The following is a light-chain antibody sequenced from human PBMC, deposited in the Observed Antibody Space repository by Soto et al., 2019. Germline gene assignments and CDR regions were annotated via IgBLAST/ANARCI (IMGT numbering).Light chain of an antibody. J-gene: IGKJ1*01. CDR1: QSVSNNY. CDR2: GAS. CDR3: QQYGSSGT. Sequence: ENVLKQSPGTLSLSKGERATLSCRASQSVSNNYLAWYQQKPGQAPRLLIYGASNRATGIPDRFSGSGSGTDFTLTISRLEPEDFAVYYCQQYGSSGTFGQGTKVDIK. V-gene: IGKV3-20*01.